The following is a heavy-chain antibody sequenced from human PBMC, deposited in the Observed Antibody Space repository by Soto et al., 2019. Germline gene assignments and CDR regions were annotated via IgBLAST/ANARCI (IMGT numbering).Heavy chain of an antibody. CDR2: IYYSGST. D-gene: IGHD3-10*01. CDR3: ARDWRYYYGSGTSAGYYYYGMDV. CDR1: GGSISSGGYY. Sequence: QVQLQESGPGLVKPSQTLSLTCTVSGGSISSGGYYWSWIRQDPGKGLEWIGYIYYSGSTHYNASVKSRVTISVDTSKNQFSLKLSSVTAADTAVYYCARDWRYYYGSGTSAGYYYYGMDVWGQGTTVTVSS. V-gene: IGHV4-31*03. J-gene: IGHJ6*02.